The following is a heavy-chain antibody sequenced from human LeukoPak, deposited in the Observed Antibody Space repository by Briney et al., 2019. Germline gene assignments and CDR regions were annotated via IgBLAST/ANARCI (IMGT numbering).Heavy chain of an antibody. CDR3: ARVLLERPGIDSFDM. CDR2: INSGSSTI. D-gene: IGHD1-1*01. CDR1: EFSLRSYS. V-gene: IGHV3-48*01. Sequence: PGGSLRLSCGASEFSLRSYSMDWVRQAPGKGLEWVSHINSGSSTIYYADSAKGRFTISRDNAGNSLYLHMNSLRAEDTAVYYCARVLLERPGIDSFDMWGQGTMVTVSS. J-gene: IGHJ3*02.